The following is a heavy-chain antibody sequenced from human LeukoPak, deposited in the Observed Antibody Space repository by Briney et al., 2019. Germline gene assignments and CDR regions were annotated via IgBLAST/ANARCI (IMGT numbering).Heavy chain of an antibody. CDR3: ASGIAVADVFDY. CDR2: IYTSGST. V-gene: IGHV4-4*07. CDR1: GGSISSYY. Sequence: SETLSLTCTVSGGSISSYYWSWIRQPAGKGLEWIGRIYTSGSTNYNPSLKSRVTMSVDTSKNQFSLKLSSVTAEDTAVYYCASGIAVADVFDYWGQGTLVTVSS. D-gene: IGHD6-19*01. J-gene: IGHJ4*02.